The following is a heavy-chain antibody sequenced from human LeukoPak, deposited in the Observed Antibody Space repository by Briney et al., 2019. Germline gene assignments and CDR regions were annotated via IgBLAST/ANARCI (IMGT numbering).Heavy chain of an antibody. J-gene: IGHJ4*02. CDR2: FDPEDGET. CDR1: GYTLTELS. V-gene: IGHV1-24*01. D-gene: IGHD3-22*01. Sequence: ASVKVSCKVSGYTLTELSMHWVRQAPGKGFEWMGGFDPEDGETIYAQKFQGRVTMTEDTSTDTAYMELSSLRSEDTAVYYCATLDSSGYYRTYYFDYWGQGTLVTVSS. CDR3: ATLDSSGYYRTYYFDY.